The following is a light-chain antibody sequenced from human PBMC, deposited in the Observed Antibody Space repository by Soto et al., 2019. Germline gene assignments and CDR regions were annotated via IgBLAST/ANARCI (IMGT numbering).Light chain of an antibody. V-gene: IGKV3-15*01. CDR1: QSLFGF. J-gene: IGKJ2*01. Sequence: EIVMTQSPATLSVSQGERVTLSCRASQSLFGFLAWYQHKPGQAPSLLIYGVYTKDTGVPARFSGSGSATDFILTITSLQSDDSAVYYCQSYNDWPIAFGQGTKLEI. CDR2: GVY. CDR3: QSYNDWPIA.